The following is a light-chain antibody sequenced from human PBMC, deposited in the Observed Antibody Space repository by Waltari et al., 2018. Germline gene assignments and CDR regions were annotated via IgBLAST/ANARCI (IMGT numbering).Light chain of an antibody. CDR2: EDN. V-gene: IGLV6-57*03. Sequence: FMLTQPHSVSESPGKTVTISCTRSSGNIATNYVQWYQQRPGSAPTKVIYEDNQRPSGVPDRFSCSIDSSSNSASLIISGLKADDEADYYCQSFDSSHVVFGGGTKLTVL. J-gene: IGLJ2*01. CDR1: SGNIATNY. CDR3: QSFDSSHVV.